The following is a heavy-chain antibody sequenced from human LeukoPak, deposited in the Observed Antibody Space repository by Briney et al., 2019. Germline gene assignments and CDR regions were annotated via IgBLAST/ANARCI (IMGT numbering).Heavy chain of an antibody. Sequence: GGSLRLSCAASGFTFSDYYMSWIRRAPGKGLEWVSYISSSSTYTNYADSVKGRFTISRDNAKNSLYLQMNSLRAEDTAVYYCARGGIEVAGTKSYWGQGTLVTVSS. CDR3: ARGGIEVAGTKSY. CDR2: ISSSSTYT. D-gene: IGHD6-19*01. V-gene: IGHV3-11*06. J-gene: IGHJ4*02. CDR1: GFTFSDYY.